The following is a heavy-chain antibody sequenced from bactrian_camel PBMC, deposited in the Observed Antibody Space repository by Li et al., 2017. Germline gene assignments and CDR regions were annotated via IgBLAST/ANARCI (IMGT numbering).Heavy chain of an antibody. CDR1: AFTGSTYY. D-gene: IGHD4*01. Sequence: VQLVESGGDLVQPGGSLRLSCAASAFTGSTYYMSWVRQAPENDCELVSSITRGGKKEYADSVKGRFTISQDNAKNMVYLHMTSLKPEDTGVYYCVRDYKSGDYRDDFGYWGQGTQVTVS. V-gene: IGHV3S40*01. CDR3: VRDYKSGDYRDDFGY. CDR2: ITRGGKK. J-gene: IGHJ6*01.